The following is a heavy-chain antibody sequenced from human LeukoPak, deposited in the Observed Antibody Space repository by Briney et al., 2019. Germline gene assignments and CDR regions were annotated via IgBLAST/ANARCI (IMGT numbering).Heavy chain of an antibody. J-gene: IGHJ3*02. D-gene: IGHD3-22*01. Sequence: GESLKISCKGSGYSFTSYWIGWVRQMPGKGLEWMGIIYPGDSDTRYSPSFQGQVTISADKSISTAYLQWSSLKASDTAMYYCARRKVYYDSSGYPSSNAFDIWGQGTMVTVSS. CDR2: IYPGDSDT. CDR3: ARRKVYYDSSGYPSSNAFDI. V-gene: IGHV5-51*01. CDR1: GYSFTSYW.